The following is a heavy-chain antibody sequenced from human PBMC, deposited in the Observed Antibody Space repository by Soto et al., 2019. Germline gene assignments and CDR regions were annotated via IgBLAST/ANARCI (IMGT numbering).Heavy chain of an antibody. CDR1: GGSISSGGYY. CDR3: ARVGERDTAMANRLDY. Sequence: SETLSLTCTVSGGSISSGGYYWSWIRQHPGKGLEWIGYIYYSGSTYYNPSLKSRVTISVDTSKNQFSLKLNSVTAADTAVYYCARVGERDTAMANRLDYWGQGTLVTVSS. J-gene: IGHJ4*02. D-gene: IGHD5-18*01. V-gene: IGHV4-31*03. CDR2: IYYSGST.